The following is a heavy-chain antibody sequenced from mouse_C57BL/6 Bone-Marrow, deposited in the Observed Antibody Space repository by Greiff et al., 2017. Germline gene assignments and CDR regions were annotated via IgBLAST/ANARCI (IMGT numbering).Heavy chain of an antibody. V-gene: IGHV5-15*01. J-gene: IGHJ4*01. CDR1: GFTFSDYG. D-gene: IGHD1-1*01. Sequence: EVKLMESGGGLVQPGGSLKLSCAASGFTFSDYGMAWVRQAPRTGPEWVAFISNLAYSIYYADTVTGRFTISRENAKNTLYLEMSSLRSEDTAMYSCARHGGSSYGAMDYWGQGTSVTVSS. CDR3: ARHGGSSYGAMDY. CDR2: ISNLAYSI.